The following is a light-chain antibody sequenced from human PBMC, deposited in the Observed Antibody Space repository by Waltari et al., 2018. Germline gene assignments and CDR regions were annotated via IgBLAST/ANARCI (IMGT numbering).Light chain of an antibody. CDR2: NVN. CDR1: SSDVGAYDF. V-gene: IGLV2-14*03. Sequence: QSALTQPASVSGSPGQSITIPCTGTSSDVGAYDFVSWYQQHPGKAPKLMIYNVNYRPSGVSNRFSGSKSGDAASQTISGLQAEDEADYYCSSFTSGSSFYVFGTGTKVTVL. J-gene: IGLJ1*01. CDR3: SSFTSGSSFYV.